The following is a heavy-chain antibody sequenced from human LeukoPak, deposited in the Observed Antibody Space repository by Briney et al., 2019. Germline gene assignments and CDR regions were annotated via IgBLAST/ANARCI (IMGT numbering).Heavy chain of an antibody. D-gene: IGHD2-15*01. J-gene: IGHJ4*01. CDR1: GGTFSSYA. CDR3: AAASGDCSGGSCAGY. CDR2: IIPIFGTA. Sequence: SVKVSCKASGGTFSSYAISWVRQAPGQGLEWMGRIIPIFGTANYAQKFQGRVTITTDESTSTAYMELSSLRSEDTAVYHCAAASGDCSGGSCAGYWGXXXLXXVS. V-gene: IGHV1-69*05.